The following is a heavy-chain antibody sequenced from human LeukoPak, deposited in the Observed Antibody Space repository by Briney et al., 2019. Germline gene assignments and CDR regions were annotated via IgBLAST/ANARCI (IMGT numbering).Heavy chain of an antibody. CDR3: AKAKLWFGELLDY. CDR2: ISWNSGSI. V-gene: IGHV3-9*01. J-gene: IGHJ4*02. Sequence: GRSLRLSCAASGFTFDDYAMHWVRQAPGKGLEWVSGISWNSGSIGYADSVKGRFTISRDNAKNSLYLQMNSLRAEDTALYYCAKAKLWFGELLDYWGQGTLVTVSS. D-gene: IGHD3-10*01. CDR1: GFTFDDYA.